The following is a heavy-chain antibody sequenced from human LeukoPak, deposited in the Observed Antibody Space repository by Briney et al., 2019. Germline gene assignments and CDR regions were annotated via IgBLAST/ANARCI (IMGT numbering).Heavy chain of an antibody. CDR1: GYSFTSYW. V-gene: IGHV5-51*01. CDR3: TRGKYSNGADSFDM. Sequence: GESLKISCKGSGYSFTSYWIGWVRQMPGKGLEWMGIIYPGDSDTRYSPSFRGRVTISLDKSITTAYLQLNSLQATDIGMYYCTRGKYSNGADSFDMWGQGTMVTVSS. D-gene: IGHD5-18*01. CDR2: IYPGDSDT. J-gene: IGHJ3*02.